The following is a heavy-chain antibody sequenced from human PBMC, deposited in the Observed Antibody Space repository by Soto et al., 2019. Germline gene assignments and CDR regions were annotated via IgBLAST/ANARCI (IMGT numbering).Heavy chain of an antibody. D-gene: IGHD2-2*01. CDR3: ARDWGPGFYQLVS. V-gene: IGHV4-38-2*02. CDR2: IYHSGST. Sequence: PSETLSLTCAVSGYSISTGFNWAWIRQPPGKGLEWIGSIYHSGSTYYNLSLKSRVTISSDASKNQISLKLSSVTAADTALYYCARDWGPGFYQLVSWGQGTLLTVFS. J-gene: IGHJ4*02. CDR1: GYSISTGFN.